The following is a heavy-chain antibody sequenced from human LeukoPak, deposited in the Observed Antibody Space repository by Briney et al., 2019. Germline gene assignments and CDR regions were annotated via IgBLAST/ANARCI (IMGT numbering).Heavy chain of an antibody. CDR2: LNPNSGVT. J-gene: IGHJ4*02. D-gene: IGHD1-7*01. V-gene: IGHV1-2*02. CDR3: AREDNWNYDY. CDR1: GYTFNRYY. Sequence: ASVKVSFKASGYTFNRYYMHWVRQAPGHGLEWMGWLNPNSGVTKYAQKFQGRVTMTRDTSISTAYMELSSLRSDDTAVYYCAREDNWNYDYWGQGTLVTVPS.